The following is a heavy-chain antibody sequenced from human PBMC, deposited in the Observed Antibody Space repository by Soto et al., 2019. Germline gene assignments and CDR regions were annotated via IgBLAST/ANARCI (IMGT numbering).Heavy chain of an antibody. CDR2: VHRSGTT. J-gene: IGHJ5*02. V-gene: IGHV4-4*02. D-gene: IGHD2-8*01. CDR1: SGSISTDYW. Sequence: QVQLQESGPGLVKPSGTLSLTCAVSSGSISTDYWWSWVRQPPGKGLEWIGEVHRSGTTNYIQSLKSRVTMSVDKSGNQVSLELTSVAAADTAVYYCARGVSFLWVSWGQGTLVTVSS. CDR3: ARGVSFLWVS.